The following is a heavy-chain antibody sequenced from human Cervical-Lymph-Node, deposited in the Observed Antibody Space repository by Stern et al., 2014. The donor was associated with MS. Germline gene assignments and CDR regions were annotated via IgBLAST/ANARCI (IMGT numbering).Heavy chain of an antibody. V-gene: IGHV1-3*01. CDR2: INAGNGNT. CDR3: ARDCRLRYFDY. J-gene: IGHJ4*02. CDR1: GYTFTNYT. Sequence: VQLLESGAEVKKPGASVKVSCKASGYTFTNYTMHWVRQAPGQRLEWMGWINAGNGNTKYSQKFQGRVTITRDTSASIAYMDLSSLRSEDTAVYYCARDCRLRYFDYWGQGTLVTVSS.